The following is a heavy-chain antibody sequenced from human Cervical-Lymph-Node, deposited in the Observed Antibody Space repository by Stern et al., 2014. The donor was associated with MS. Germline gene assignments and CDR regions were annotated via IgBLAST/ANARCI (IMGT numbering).Heavy chain of an antibody. CDR2: MYAGGTI. J-gene: IGHJ4*02. Sequence: EVQLVESGGGLIQPGGSLRLSCAASGFTVSSNYMSWVRQAPGKGLEWVSVMYAGGTIYYADHVKGRFTLSRDNPKNTLHLQMDSLRAEDTAVYYCAGSGSFEYWGQGTLVIVSS. D-gene: IGHD3-10*01. V-gene: IGHV3-53*01. CDR3: AGSGSFEY. CDR1: GFTVSSNY.